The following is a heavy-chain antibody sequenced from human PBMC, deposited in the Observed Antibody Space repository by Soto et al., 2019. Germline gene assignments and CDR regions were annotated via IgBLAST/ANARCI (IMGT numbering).Heavy chain of an antibody. CDR2: ILSIGTT. CDR1: GFTFSNYN. CDR3: AKILGTTGGNFFHP. V-gene: IGHV3-23*01. J-gene: IGHJ5*02. Sequence: EVQLLESGGGLVQPGGSLRLSCAASGFTFSNYNMNWVRQAPGEGLEWVSTILSIGTTYYADSVKGRFTISRDNSKNTLYLQMDRLRAEDSAVYFCAKILGTTGGNFFHPWGQGALVTVTS. D-gene: IGHD1-1*01.